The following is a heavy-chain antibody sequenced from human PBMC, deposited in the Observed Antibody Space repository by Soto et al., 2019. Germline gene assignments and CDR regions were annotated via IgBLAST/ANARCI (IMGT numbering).Heavy chain of an antibody. CDR2: IYYSGST. J-gene: IGHJ4*02. Sequence: SETLSLTCTVSGGSISSSSYYWGWIRQPPGKGLEWIGSIYYSGSTYYNPSLKSRVTISVDTSKNQFSLKLSSVTAADTAVYYCASLSFSYGRRTFDYWGQGTLVTVS. CDR3: ASLSFSYGRRTFDY. CDR1: GGSISSSSYY. D-gene: IGHD5-18*01. V-gene: IGHV4-39*01.